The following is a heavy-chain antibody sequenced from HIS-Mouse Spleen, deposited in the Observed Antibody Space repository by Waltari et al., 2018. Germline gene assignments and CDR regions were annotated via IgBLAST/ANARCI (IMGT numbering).Heavy chain of an antibody. Sequence: EVQLVESGGGLVQPGGSLRLSCAASGFTFSSYDRHWVRQATGKGLEWVSAIGTAGDTYYPGSVKGRFTISRENAKNSLYLQMNSLRAGDTAVYYCAREGRDSSGLRFDYWGQGTLVTVSS. V-gene: IGHV3-13*01. CDR2: IGTAGDT. J-gene: IGHJ4*02. CDR1: GFTFSSYD. D-gene: IGHD6-19*01. CDR3: AREGRDSSGLRFDY.